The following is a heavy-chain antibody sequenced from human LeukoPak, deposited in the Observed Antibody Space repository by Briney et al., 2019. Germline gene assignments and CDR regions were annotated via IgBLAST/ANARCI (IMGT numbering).Heavy chain of an antibody. Sequence: ASVTVSFKASGYTFTGYYMHWVRQAPGQGLEWMGWNNPNSGGTNYAQKFQGRVTMTRDTSISTAYMELSRLRSDDTAVYYCARDAFNSSGWRFDYWGQGTLVTVSS. D-gene: IGHD6-19*01. CDR1: GYTFTGYY. CDR3: ARDAFNSSGWRFDY. CDR2: NNPNSGGT. J-gene: IGHJ4*02. V-gene: IGHV1-2*02.